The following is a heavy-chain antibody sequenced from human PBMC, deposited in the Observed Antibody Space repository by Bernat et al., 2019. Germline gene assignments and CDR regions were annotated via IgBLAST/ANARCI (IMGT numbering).Heavy chain of an antibody. Sequence: QVQLVESGGGVVQPGRSLRLSCAASGFTFSSYAMHWVRQAPGKGLEWVAVISYDGSNKYYADSVKGRFTISRDNSKNTLYLQMNSLRAEDTAVYYCARDSHTCSSTSCYVDYWGQGTLVTVSS. D-gene: IGHD2-2*01. CDR2: ISYDGSNK. J-gene: IGHJ4*02. V-gene: IGHV3-30*01. CDR3: ARDSHTCSSTSCYVDY. CDR1: GFTFSSYA.